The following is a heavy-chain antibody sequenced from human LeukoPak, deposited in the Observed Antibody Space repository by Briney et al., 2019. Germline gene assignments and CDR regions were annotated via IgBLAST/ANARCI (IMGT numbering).Heavy chain of an antibody. CDR3: ARGQGTVTTH. CDR2: INHSGSA. J-gene: IGHJ4*02. V-gene: IGHV4-34*01. D-gene: IGHD4-11*01. CDR1: GGSFSGYY. Sequence: KPSETLSPTCAVSGGSFSGYYWTWIRQPPGKGLEWIGEINHSGSANYNPSLMSRVTISLDTSKNHFSLNLSSVTAADTAVYYCARGQGTVTTHWGQGTLVTVSS.